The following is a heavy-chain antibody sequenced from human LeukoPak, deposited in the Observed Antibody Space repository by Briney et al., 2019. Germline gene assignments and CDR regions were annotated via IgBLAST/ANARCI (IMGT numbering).Heavy chain of an antibody. Sequence: PGGSLRLSCATSGFTFTSYAMSWVRQAPGKGLEWVSAISGSGENTHYADSVKGRFTISRDNSKNTLYLQMNSLRAEDTAVYYCAKDPDSSGYYYISFDYWGQGTLVTASS. CDR2: ISGSGENT. CDR3: AKDPDSSGYYYISFDY. CDR1: GFTFTSYA. J-gene: IGHJ4*02. V-gene: IGHV3-23*01. D-gene: IGHD3-22*01.